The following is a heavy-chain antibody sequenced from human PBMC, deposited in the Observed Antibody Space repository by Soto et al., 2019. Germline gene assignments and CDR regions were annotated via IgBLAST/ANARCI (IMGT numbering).Heavy chain of an antibody. Sequence: SVKVSCKASGGTFSSYAISWVRQAPGQGLEWMGGIIPIFGTANYAQKFQGRVTVTADESTSTAYMELSSLRSEDTAVYYCARDITGTTFSWFDPWGQGTLVTVSS. CDR1: GGTFSSYA. CDR2: IIPIFGTA. CDR3: ARDITGTTFSWFDP. D-gene: IGHD1-7*01. V-gene: IGHV1-69*13. J-gene: IGHJ5*02.